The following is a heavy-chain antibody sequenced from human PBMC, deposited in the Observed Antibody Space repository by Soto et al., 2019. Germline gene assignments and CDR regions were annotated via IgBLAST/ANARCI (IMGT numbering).Heavy chain of an antibody. CDR3: AKRPRALLTFDY. CDR1: GFTFSSYA. CDR2: ISGSGGST. Sequence: GGSLRLSCAASGFTFSSYAMSWVRQAPGKGLEWVSAISGSGGSTYYADSVKGRFTISRDNSKNTLYLQMNSLRAEDTAIYYCAKRPRALLTFDYWGQGTLVTVSS. J-gene: IGHJ4*02. V-gene: IGHV3-23*01. D-gene: IGHD1-26*01.